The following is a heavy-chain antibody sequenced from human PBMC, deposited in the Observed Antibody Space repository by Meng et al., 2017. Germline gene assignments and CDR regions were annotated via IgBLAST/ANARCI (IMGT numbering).Heavy chain of an antibody. D-gene: IGHD3-22*01. CDR3: ARGVGFYDSSGYLKYYFDY. Sequence: SVKVSCKASGGTFSSYTISWVRQAPGQGLEWMGRIIPILGIANYAQKFQGRVTITADKSTSTAYMELGSLRSEDTAVYYCARGVGFYDSSGYLKYYFDYWGQGTLVTVSS. CDR1: GGTFSSYT. J-gene: IGHJ4*02. CDR2: IIPILGIA. V-gene: IGHV1-69*02.